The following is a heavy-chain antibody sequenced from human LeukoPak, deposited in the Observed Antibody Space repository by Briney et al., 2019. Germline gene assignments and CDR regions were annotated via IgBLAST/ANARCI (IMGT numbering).Heavy chain of an antibody. CDR2: INTVAPEI. Sequence: GESLTLSCRGSGYTYTKSWVAWVSQMAGKGLGLMGIINTVAPEIRYSPPSQGQVTISVDKSISTAFLQWNSLQASDSAMYYCARQGCITTSCHTIDHWGQGTLVTVSS. CDR3: ARQGCITTSCHTIDH. D-gene: IGHD2-2*02. J-gene: IGHJ4*02. V-gene: IGHV5-51*01. CDR1: GYTYTKSW.